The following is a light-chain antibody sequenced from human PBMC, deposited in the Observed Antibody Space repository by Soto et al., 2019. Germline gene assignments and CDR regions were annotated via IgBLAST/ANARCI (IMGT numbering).Light chain of an antibody. CDR3: QQRSNWPPRYT. V-gene: IGKV3-11*01. CDR2: DAS. CDR1: QSVSSY. J-gene: IGKJ2*01. Sequence: EIVLTQSPATLSLSPGERATLSCRASQSVSSYLAWYQQKPSQAPRLLIYDASNRATCIPAMFSGSGSGTDFTLTFSSLEPEDFDVYSCQQRSNWPPRYTFGQGTKLEIK.